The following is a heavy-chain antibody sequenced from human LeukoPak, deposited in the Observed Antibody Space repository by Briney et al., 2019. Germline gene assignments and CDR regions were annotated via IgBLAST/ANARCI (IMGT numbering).Heavy chain of an antibody. D-gene: IGHD6-13*01. V-gene: IGHV1-24*01. CDR1: GYTLTELS. CDR3: AGGGQLAAPLDY. J-gene: IGHJ4*02. Sequence: ASVKVSCKVSGYTLTELSMHWVRQAPGKGLEWMGGFDPEDGETIYAQKFQGRVTITADESTSTAYMELSSLRSEDTAVYYCAGGGQLAAPLDYWGQGTLVTVSS. CDR2: FDPEDGET.